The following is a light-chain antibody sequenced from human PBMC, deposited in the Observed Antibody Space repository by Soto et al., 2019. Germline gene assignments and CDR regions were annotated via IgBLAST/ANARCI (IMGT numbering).Light chain of an antibody. J-gene: IGKJ1*01. V-gene: IGKV3-15*01. CDR1: QSVSSN. CDR3: QQYNNWPPVT. CDR2: GAS. Sequence: EIVMTQSPATLSVSPGERATLSCRASQSVSSNLAWYQQKPGQAPRLLIYGASTRATGIPARFSGSGSGTEFALTISSLQSEDFAVYYCQQYNNWPPVTFGQGTKVDIK.